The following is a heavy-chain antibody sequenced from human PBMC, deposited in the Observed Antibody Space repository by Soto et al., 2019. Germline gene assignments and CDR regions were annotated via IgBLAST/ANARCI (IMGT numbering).Heavy chain of an antibody. D-gene: IGHD3-16*02. CDR1: GFTFSSYS. Sequence: GGSLRLSCAASGFTFSSYSMNWVRQAPGKGLEWVSYISSSSSTIYYADSVKGRFTISRDNAKNSLYLQMNSLRDEDTAVYYCAREPHTDYDYVWGSYRYTTQWGGMDVWGQGTTVTVSS. J-gene: IGHJ6*02. CDR2: ISSSSSTI. V-gene: IGHV3-48*02. CDR3: AREPHTDYDYVWGSYRYTTQWGGMDV.